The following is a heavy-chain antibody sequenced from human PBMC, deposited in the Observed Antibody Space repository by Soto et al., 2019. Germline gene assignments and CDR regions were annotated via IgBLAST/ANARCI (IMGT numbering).Heavy chain of an antibody. Sequence: QVQLVESGGGVVQPGRSLRLSCAASGFTFSSYGMHWVRQAPGKGLEWVAVIWYDGSNKYYADSVKGRFTISRDNSKNTLYLQVKSLRAEDTAVYYCARVANPSYYYGMDVWGQGTTVTVSS. CDR1: GFTFSSYG. CDR2: IWYDGSNK. J-gene: IGHJ6*02. D-gene: IGHD1-26*01. CDR3: ARVANPSYYYGMDV. V-gene: IGHV3-33*01.